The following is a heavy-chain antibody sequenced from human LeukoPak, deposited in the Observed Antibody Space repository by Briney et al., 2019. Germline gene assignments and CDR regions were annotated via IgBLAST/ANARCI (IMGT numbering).Heavy chain of an antibody. Sequence: GGSLRLSCVASGFTFTNYNMNWVRQAPGKGLEWVSSISSSSTYMFYADSVEGRFTISRDDAKNSLYLQMNSLRAEDTAVYYCAPTGKGSGSYYWFDPWGQGTLVTVSS. V-gene: IGHV3-21*01. CDR2: ISSSSTYM. CDR1: GFTFTNYN. J-gene: IGHJ5*02. CDR3: APTGKGSGSYYWFDP. D-gene: IGHD1-26*01.